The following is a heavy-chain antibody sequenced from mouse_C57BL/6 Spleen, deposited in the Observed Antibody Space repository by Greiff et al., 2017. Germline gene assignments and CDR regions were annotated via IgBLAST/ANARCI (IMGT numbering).Heavy chain of an antibody. V-gene: IGHV3-6*01. CDR3: ARWLLRYFDV. CDR1: GYSITSGYY. D-gene: IGHD2-3*01. J-gene: IGHJ1*03. Sequence: DVQLQESGPGLVKPSQSLSLTCSVTGYSITSGYYWNWLRPFPGNHLEWMGYISYDGSNNYNPSLKNRISITRDTSKNPLFLKLNSVTTDDTATYYCARWLLRYFDVWGTGTTVTVSS. CDR2: ISYDGSN.